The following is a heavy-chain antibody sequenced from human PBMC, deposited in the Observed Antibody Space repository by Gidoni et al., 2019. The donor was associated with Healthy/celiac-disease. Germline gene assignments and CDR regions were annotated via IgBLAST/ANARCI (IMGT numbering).Heavy chain of an antibody. CDR2: TYYSGST. Sequence: QPQLQESGPGLVKPSETLSLTCTVSGGSISSRSYYWGWIRQPPGKGLEWIGSTYYSGSTYYNPSLKSRVTISVDTSKNQFSLKLSSVTAADTAVYYCARGRGDGLGAFDIWGQGTMVTVSS. J-gene: IGHJ3*02. V-gene: IGHV4-39*01. CDR3: ARGRGDGLGAFDI. CDR1: GGSISSRSYY. D-gene: IGHD3-16*01.